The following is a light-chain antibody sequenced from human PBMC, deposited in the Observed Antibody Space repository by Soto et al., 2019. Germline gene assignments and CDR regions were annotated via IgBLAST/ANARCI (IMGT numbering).Light chain of an antibody. Sequence: EIVMTQSTVTLSASPRESATRSCRASQSVDNNVAWYQQKPGQAPRLLIVGSFARATGIPARFSGSGSGSEFTLTISGLQSEDFAVYYCQQYNDRPPITFGQGTRLEI. CDR1: QSVDNN. V-gene: IGKV3-15*01. CDR2: GSF. J-gene: IGKJ5*01. CDR3: QQYNDRPPIT.